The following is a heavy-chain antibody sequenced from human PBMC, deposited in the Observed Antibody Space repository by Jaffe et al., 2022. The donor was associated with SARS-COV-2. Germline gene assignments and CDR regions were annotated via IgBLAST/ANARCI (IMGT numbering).Heavy chain of an antibody. CDR1: GGSISSYY. V-gene: IGHV4-59*01. D-gene: IGHD3-9*01. J-gene: IGHJ4*02. Sequence: QVQLQESGPGLVKPSETLSLTCTVSGGSISSYYWSWIRQPPGKGLEWIGYIYYSGSTNYNPSLKSRVTISVDTSKNQFSLKLSSVTAADTAVYYCARSYDILTGYHFDYWGQGTLVTVSS. CDR2: IYYSGST. CDR3: ARSYDILTGYHFDY.